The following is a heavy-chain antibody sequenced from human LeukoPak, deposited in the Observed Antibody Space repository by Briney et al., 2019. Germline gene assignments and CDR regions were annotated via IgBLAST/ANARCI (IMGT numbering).Heavy chain of an antibody. D-gene: IGHD3-10*01. CDR2: ISAYNGDT. Sequence: ASVKVSCKASGYSFASFGINWVRQDPGQGLEWMGWISAYNGDTNYAQNLQGRVTMTTDTSTSTAYMDLRSLRSDDTAVYYCARGGYYGSGSFPDCWGQGTLVTVSS. V-gene: IGHV1-18*01. J-gene: IGHJ4*02. CDR1: GYSFASFG. CDR3: ARGGYYGSGSFPDC.